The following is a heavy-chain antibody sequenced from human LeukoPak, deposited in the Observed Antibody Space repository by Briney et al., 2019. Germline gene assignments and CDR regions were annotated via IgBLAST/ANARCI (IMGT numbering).Heavy chain of an antibody. CDR3: LRGDRRDY. Sequence: PGGSLRLSCAASGFTFSNAWMSWVRQAPGKGLEWVSSIDSSGGYMFYADSVEGRFIISRDNAKDSLYLQMSSLRVEDTAVYYCLRGDRRDYWGQGTLVTVSS. V-gene: IGHV3-21*06. J-gene: IGHJ4*02. CDR1: GFTFSNAW. CDR2: IDSSGGYM.